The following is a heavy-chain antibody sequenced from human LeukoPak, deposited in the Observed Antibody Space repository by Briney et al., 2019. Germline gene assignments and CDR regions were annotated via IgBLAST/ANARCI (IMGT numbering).Heavy chain of an antibody. CDR1: GFTVSSHY. CDR2: IYRDGRT. CDR3: ATLWGGLGDI. D-gene: IGHD7-27*01. J-gene: IGHJ3*02. V-gene: IGHV3-53*01. Sequence: GGSPRLSCAASGFTVSSHYMRWFRQAPGKGLEWVSAIYRDGRTFYADAVKGRFTISRDNPKTTLYLQMKSLRAEDTALYYCATLWGGLGDIWGQGTVVTVS.